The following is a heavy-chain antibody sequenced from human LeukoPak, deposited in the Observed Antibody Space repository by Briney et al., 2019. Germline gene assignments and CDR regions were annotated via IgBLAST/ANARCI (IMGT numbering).Heavy chain of an antibody. J-gene: IGHJ5*02. CDR1: GFTFSSYS. D-gene: IGHD3-22*01. V-gene: IGHV3-21*01. CDR3: ARRGRGDSSGYPT. Sequence: GGSLRLSCAASGFTFSSYSMNWVRQAPGKGLEWVSSISGNAIYIDYADSVKGRFTISRDNAKNSLYLQLNSLRAEDTAVYYCARRGRGDSSGYPTWGQGTPVTVSS. CDR2: ISGNAIYI.